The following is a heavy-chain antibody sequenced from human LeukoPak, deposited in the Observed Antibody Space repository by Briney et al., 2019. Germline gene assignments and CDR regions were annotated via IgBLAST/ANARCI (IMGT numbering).Heavy chain of an antibody. Sequence: PGGTLRLSCAASGFTFSSYVMSWVRQAPGKGLEWVSAISGSGGSTYYAVSVKGRFTISRDKSKNTLSLQMNILRAEDTAVYYCAKDRGYSSSWYVFDYWGQGTLVTVSS. CDR2: ISGSGGST. D-gene: IGHD6-13*01. CDR1: GFTFSSYV. CDR3: AKDRGYSSSWYVFDY. J-gene: IGHJ4*02. V-gene: IGHV3-23*01.